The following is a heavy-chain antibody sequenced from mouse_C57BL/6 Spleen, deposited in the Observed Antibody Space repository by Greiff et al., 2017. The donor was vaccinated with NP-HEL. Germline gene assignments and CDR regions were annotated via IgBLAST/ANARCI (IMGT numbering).Heavy chain of an antibody. D-gene: IGHD1-2*01. CDR3: AGHYLYYFDY. J-gene: IGHJ2*01. CDR1: GYAFSSSW. CDR2: IYPGDGDT. V-gene: IGHV1-82*01. Sequence: QVQLQQSGPELVKPGASVKISCKASGYAFSSSWMNWVKQRPGKGLEWIGRIYPGDGDTNYNGKFKGKATLTADKSSSTAYMQLSSLTSEDSAVYFCAGHYLYYFDYWGQGTTLTVSS.